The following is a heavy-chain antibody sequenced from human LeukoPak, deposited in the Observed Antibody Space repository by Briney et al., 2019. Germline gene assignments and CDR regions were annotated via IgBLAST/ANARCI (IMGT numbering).Heavy chain of an antibody. Sequence: ASVKVSCKASGGTFSSYAISWVRQAPGQGLEWMGGIIPIFGTANYAQKFQGRITITTDESTSTAYMELSSLRSEDTAVYYCAKCRLGYYYMDVWGKGTTVTVSS. CDR2: IIPIFGTA. V-gene: IGHV1-69*05. J-gene: IGHJ6*03. CDR3: AKCRLGYYYMDV. CDR1: GGTFSSYA. D-gene: IGHD2-2*01.